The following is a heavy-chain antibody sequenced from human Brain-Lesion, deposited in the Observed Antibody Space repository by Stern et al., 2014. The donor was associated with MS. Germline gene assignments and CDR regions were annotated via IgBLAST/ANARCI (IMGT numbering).Heavy chain of an antibody. CDR3: ARGERWFDS. J-gene: IGHJ5*01. V-gene: IGHV3-74*02. CDR1: GFTFSNYW. CDR2: VNNDGRRT. Sequence: EDQLVESGGGLVQPGGSLRLSCAASGFTFSNYWMHWVRQAPGKGLVWVSRVNNDGRRTSYADSVKGRFTMSRDNAKNTLYLQMNSLRVEDTAIYYCARGERWFDSWGQGTLVTVSS. D-gene: IGHD3-10*01.